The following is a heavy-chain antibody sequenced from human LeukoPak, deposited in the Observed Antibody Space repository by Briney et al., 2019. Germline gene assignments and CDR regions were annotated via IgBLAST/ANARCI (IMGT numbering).Heavy chain of an antibody. D-gene: IGHD1-14*01. CDR3: ANKPAGFDP. V-gene: IGHV3-23*01. CDR2: ISGSGDGT. J-gene: IGHJ5*02. CDR1: GFTFSSDA. Sequence: PGGSLRLSCKSSGFTFSSDAMTWVRQAPGKGLEWVSSISGSGDGTYYADSVKGRFTIFRDNSKNTLYLQMNSLRAEDTAVYYCANKPAGFDPWGQGTLVTVSS.